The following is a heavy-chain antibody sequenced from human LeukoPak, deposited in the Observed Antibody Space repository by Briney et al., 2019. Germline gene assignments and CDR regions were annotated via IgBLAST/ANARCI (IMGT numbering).Heavy chain of an antibody. CDR2: INPNSGGT. CDR3: AREYYDCVWGSYRYFDY. CDR1: GYTFTGYY. D-gene: IGHD3-16*02. J-gene: IGHJ4*02. Sequence: ASVKVSCKASGYTFTGYYMHWVRQAPGQGLEWMGWINPNSGGTNYAQKFQGRVTMTRDTSISTAYMELSRLRSDDTAVYYCAREYYDCVWGSYRYFDYWGQGTLVTVSS. V-gene: IGHV1-2*02.